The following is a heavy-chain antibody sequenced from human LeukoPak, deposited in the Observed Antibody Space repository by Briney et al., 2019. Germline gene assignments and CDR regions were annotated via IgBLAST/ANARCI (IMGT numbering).Heavy chain of an antibody. J-gene: IGHJ4*02. CDR2: IVVGSGNT. CDR3: AGTPWFGELTLDY. CDR1: GFTFTSSA. Sequence: GTSVKVSCKASGFTFTSSAMQWVRQARGQRLEWIGWIVVGSGNTNYAQKFQERVTITRDMSTSTAYMELSSLRSEDTAVYYCAGTPWFGELTLDYWGQGTLVTVSS. D-gene: IGHD3-10*01. V-gene: IGHV1-58*02.